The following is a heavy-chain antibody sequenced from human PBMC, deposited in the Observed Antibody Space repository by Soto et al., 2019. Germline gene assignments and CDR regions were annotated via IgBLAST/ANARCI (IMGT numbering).Heavy chain of an antibody. J-gene: IGHJ3*02. D-gene: IGHD2-15*01. CDR1: GGTFSSYA. CDR2: IIPIFGTA. V-gene: IGHV1-69*01. Sequence: QVQLVQSGAEVKKPGSSVKVSCKASGGTFSSYAISWVRQAPGQGLEWMGGIIPIFGTANYAQKFQGRVTITADESTSTAYMELSSLRSEDTAVYYWARSGSLWHTHQRGAFDIWGQGTMVTVSS. CDR3: ARSGSLWHTHQRGAFDI.